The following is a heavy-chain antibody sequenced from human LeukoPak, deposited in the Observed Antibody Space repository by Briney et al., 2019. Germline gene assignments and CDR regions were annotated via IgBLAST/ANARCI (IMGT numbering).Heavy chain of an antibody. V-gene: IGHV3-23*01. J-gene: IGHJ4*02. CDR3: AKSGYDYVWGSYFADY. Sequence: PGGSLRLSCAASGFTFSSYAMSWVRQAPGKGLEWVSAISGSGGSTYYADSVKGRFTISRDNYKNTLYLQMNSLRAEDTAVYYCAKSGYDYVWGSYFADYWGQGTLVTVSS. CDR1: GFTFSSYA. D-gene: IGHD3-16*01. CDR2: ISGSGGST.